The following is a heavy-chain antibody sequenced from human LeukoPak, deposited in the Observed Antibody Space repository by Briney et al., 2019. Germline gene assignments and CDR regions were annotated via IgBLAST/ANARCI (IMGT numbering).Heavy chain of an antibody. Sequence: GGSLRLSCAVSGITVSNYGMSWVRQAPGKGLERVAGISGSGGGTNYADSVKGRFTISRDNFKNTLYLQMNSLRAEDTAVYFCAKRGVVIRVILVGFHKEAYYFDSWGQGALVTVSS. D-gene: IGHD3-22*01. CDR2: ISGSGGGT. CDR3: AKRGVVIRVILVGFHKEAYYFDS. J-gene: IGHJ4*02. CDR1: GITVSNYG. V-gene: IGHV3-23*01.